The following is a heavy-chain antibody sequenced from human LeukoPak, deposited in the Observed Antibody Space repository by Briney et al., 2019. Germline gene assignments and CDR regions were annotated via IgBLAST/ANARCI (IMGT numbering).Heavy chain of an antibody. Sequence: SETLSLTCTVSGYSISSYYWSWIRQPAGKGLEWIGRIYISGSTNYNPSLRSRVTMSVDTSKNQFSLKLNSVTAADTAVYYCAREESTITTRGLDYWGQGTLVTVSS. D-gene: IGHD4-11*01. J-gene: IGHJ4*02. CDR3: AREESTITTRGLDY. CDR2: IYISGST. CDR1: GYSISSYY. V-gene: IGHV4-4*07.